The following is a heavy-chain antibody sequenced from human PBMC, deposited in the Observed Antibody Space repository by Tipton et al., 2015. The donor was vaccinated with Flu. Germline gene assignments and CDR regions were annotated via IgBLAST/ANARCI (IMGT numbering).Heavy chain of an antibody. D-gene: IGHD4-11*01. CDR1: GDSFSNGGYY. J-gene: IGHJ5*02. CDR3: SRESGKHNYFDP. Sequence: TLSLTCTASGDSFSNGGYYWSWIRQHPEKGLEWIAYIYYTGTTFYNPSLQSRVTISVDTSTNQFSLKMHSVTAADTAVYYCSRESGKHNYFDPWGQGTLVTVSS. V-gene: IGHV4-31*03. CDR2: IYYTGTT.